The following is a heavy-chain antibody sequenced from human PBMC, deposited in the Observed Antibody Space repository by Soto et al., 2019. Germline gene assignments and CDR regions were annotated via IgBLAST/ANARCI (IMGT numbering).Heavy chain of an antibody. CDR1: GFSFDDYA. J-gene: IGHJ1*01. CDR3: VKDESINWYSGHFRH. V-gene: IGHV3-9*01. Sequence: SLRLSCAASGFSFDDYAMHWVRQVPGKGLEWVSGINWNSGSIGYGDSVKGRFAISRDNAKNSLHLQMNSLSAEDTAFYYCVKDESINWYSGHFRHWGQGTLVTVSS. CDR2: INWNSGSI. D-gene: IGHD6-13*01.